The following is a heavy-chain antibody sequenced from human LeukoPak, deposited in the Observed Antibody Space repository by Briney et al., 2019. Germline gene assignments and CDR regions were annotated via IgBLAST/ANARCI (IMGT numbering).Heavy chain of an antibody. CDR3: ARDNYCSSTDCYNFDY. CDR2: IWYDGSNK. CDR1: GFALSGYG. J-gene: IGHJ4*02. Sequence: GGSLRLSCAASGFALSGYGMHWVRQAPGKGLEWVAVIWYDGSNKYYEDSVKGRFTISRDTSTNTLYLQMNSLRVDDTAVYYCARDNYCSSTDCYNFDYWGQGTLVTVSS. V-gene: IGHV3-33*01. D-gene: IGHD2-2*02.